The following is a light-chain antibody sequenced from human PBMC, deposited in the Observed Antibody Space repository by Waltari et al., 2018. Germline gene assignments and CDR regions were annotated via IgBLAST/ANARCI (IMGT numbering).Light chain of an antibody. V-gene: IGLV1-44*01. J-gene: IGLJ2*01. Sequence: QSVLTQPPSASGTPGQRVTISCSGSSSNIGRNTLNWYQQLPGTAPKVLIDNNNKRPSGVPDRIAGSRSDTSASLAISGLQSEDEADYYCATWDDSLNGLLFGGGTKLTVL. CDR2: NNN. CDR1: SSNIGRNT. CDR3: ATWDDSLNGLL.